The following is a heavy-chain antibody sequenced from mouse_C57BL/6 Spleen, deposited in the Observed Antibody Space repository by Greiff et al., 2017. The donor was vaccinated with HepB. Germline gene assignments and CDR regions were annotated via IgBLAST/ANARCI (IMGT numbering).Heavy chain of an antibody. J-gene: IGHJ2*01. CDR3: ASGPSNLFDY. CDR1: GYTFTDYN. Sequence: EVKLQESGPELVKPGASVKMSCKASGYTFTDYNMHWVKQSHGKSLEWIGYINPNNGGTSYNQKFKGKATLTVNKSSSTAYMELRSLTSEDSAVYYCASGPSNLFDYWGQGTTLTVSS. CDR2: INPNNGGT. V-gene: IGHV1-22*01. D-gene: IGHD2-10*02.